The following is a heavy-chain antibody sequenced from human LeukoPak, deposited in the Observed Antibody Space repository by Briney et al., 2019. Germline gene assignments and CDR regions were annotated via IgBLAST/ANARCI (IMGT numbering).Heavy chain of an antibody. CDR3: ARIWEVGATDNLISDY. CDR1: GGSFSGYY. CDR2: INHSGST. V-gene: IGHV4-34*01. J-gene: IGHJ4*02. D-gene: IGHD1-26*01. Sequence: SETPSLTCAVYGGSFSGYYWSWIRQPPGKGLEWIGEINHSGSTNYNPSLKSRVTISVDTSKNQFSLKLSSVTAADTAVYYCARIWEVGATDNLISDYWGQGTLVTVSS.